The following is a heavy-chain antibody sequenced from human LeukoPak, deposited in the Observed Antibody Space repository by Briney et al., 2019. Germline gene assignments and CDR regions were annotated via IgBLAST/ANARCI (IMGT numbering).Heavy chain of an antibody. D-gene: IGHD3-10*01. CDR3: AKSLSSRGLIIPKTSRYFDY. Sequence: GGSLRLSCAASGFTFSKYDMHWVRQAPGKGLEWVAFIWSDGSNKYYADSVKGRFTISRDNSKNTLYLQMNSLRTEDTAVYYCAKSLSSRGLIIPKTSRYFDYWGQGTLVTVSS. CDR1: GFTFSKYD. J-gene: IGHJ4*02. CDR2: IWSDGSNK. V-gene: IGHV3-30*02.